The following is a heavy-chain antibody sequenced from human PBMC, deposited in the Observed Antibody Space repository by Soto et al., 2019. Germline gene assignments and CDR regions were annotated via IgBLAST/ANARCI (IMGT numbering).Heavy chain of an antibody. CDR3: SRDRRNSLWFGESTDAFDI. CDR2: IYYSGST. CDR1: GGSISSYY. J-gene: IGHJ3*02. V-gene: IGHV4-59*01. D-gene: IGHD3-10*01. Sequence: SETLSLTCTASGGSISSYYWSWIRQPPGKGLEWIGYIYYSGSTNYNPSLKSRVTISVDTSKNQFSLKLSSVTAADTAVYYCSRDRRNSLWFGESTDAFDIWGQGTMVTVSS.